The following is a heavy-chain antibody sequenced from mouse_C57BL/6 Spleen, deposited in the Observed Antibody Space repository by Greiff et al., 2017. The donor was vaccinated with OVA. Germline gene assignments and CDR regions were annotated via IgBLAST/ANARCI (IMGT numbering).Heavy chain of an antibody. CDR2: IDPSDSET. CDR1: GYTFTSYW. CDR3: ARGAYYSKEYAVDY. Sequence: QVQLQQPGAELVRPGSSVKLSCTASGYTFTSYWMHWVKQRPIQGLEWIGNIDPSDSETHYNQKFKDKATLIVDKSSSTAYMQLSSLTSEDSAVYYCARGAYYSKEYAVDYWGQGTSVTVAS. J-gene: IGHJ4*01. D-gene: IGHD2-5*01. V-gene: IGHV1-52*01.